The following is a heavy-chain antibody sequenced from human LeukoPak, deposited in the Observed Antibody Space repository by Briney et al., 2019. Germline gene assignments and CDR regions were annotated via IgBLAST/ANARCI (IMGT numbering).Heavy chain of an antibody. J-gene: IGHJ4*02. CDR1: GFIFSSYG. CDR2: ISYDGSNK. CDR3: ARGIILTGYYTYYFDY. V-gene: IGHV3-30*03. D-gene: IGHD3-9*01. Sequence: GGPLRLSCAASGFIFSSYGMHWVRQAPGKGLEWVAVISYDGSNKYYADSVKGRFTISRDNSKNTLYLQMNSLRAEDTAVYYCARGIILTGYYTYYFDYWGQGTLVTVSS.